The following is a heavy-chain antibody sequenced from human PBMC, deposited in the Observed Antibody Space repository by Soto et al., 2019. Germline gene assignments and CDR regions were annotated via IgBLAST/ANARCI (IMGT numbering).Heavy chain of an antibody. J-gene: IGHJ4*02. CDR2: VYYSGTT. Sequence: QVQLQESGPGLVKPSETLSLTCTVSGGSINSYYWSWIRQSPGKGLEWIGYVYYSGTTYYNPSLRSRVTISVDTSKKQFSLKVRSVPAADTAIYFCARAGSTWRYFFEYWGQGSLVTVSS. V-gene: IGHV4-59*01. D-gene: IGHD2-2*01. CDR1: GGSINSYY. CDR3: ARAGSTWRYFFEY.